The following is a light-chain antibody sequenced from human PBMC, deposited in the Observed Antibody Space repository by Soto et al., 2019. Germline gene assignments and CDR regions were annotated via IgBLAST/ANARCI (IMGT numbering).Light chain of an antibody. J-gene: IGLJ1*01. Sequence: QSALTQPRSVSGSPGQSVTISCTGTSSDVGGYNFVSWYQQYPGKAPKLIIYDVTKGPSGVPDRFSGSKSGNTASLTISGLQTDDEADYNCCSYAGSYTHVFGPGTKLTVL. V-gene: IGLV2-11*01. CDR1: SSDVGGYNF. CDR3: CSYAGSYTHV. CDR2: DVT.